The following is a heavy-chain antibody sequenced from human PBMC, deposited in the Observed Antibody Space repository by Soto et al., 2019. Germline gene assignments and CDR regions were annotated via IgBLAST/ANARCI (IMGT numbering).Heavy chain of an antibody. J-gene: IGHJ3*01. D-gene: IGHD1-1*01. CDR1: GFSFRTYG. CDR2: ISPK. CDR3: AGDDAFGNENAFDL. Sequence: QVQLVESGGGLVQPGTSLRLSCAVSGFSFRTYGFHWVRQPPGKGLEWVAVISPKGHSDSVEGRFTISRDNSKDTLYLQMNQWRAEDAAVYYGAGDDAFGNENAFDLWGQGTMVTVSS. V-gene: IGHV3-33*01.